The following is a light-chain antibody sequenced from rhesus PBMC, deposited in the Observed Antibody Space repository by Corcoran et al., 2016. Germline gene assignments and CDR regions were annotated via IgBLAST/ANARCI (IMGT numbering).Light chain of an antibody. Sequence: EIVLTQSPATLSLSPGERVALSCRATQRVSNYLAWYQPQPGQAPRVLISGASNRATDIPDRVSGSGSGTDFTLTISSLEPEDFALYYCQQYSDWPLTFGGGTKVEIK. CDR1: QRVSNY. J-gene: IGKJ4*01. CDR2: GAS. CDR3: QQYSDWPLT. V-gene: IGKV3S9*01.